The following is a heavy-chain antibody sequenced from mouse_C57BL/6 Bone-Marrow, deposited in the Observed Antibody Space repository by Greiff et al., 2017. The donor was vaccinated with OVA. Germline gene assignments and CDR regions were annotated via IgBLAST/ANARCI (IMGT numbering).Heavy chain of an antibody. CDR3: ARGTGNYHVFFDY. Sequence: VQLQQPGAELVMPGASVKLSCKASGYTFTSYWMHWVKQRPGQGLEWIGEIDPSDSYTNYNQKFKGKSTLTVDKSSSTAYMQLSSLTSEDSAVYYCARGTGNYHVFFDYWGQGTTLTVSS. V-gene: IGHV1-69*01. J-gene: IGHJ2*01. CDR2: IDPSDSYT. CDR1: GYTFTSYW. D-gene: IGHD2-1*01.